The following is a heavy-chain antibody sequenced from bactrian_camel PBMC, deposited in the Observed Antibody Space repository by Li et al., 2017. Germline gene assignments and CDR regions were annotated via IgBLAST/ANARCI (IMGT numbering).Heavy chain of an antibody. V-gene: IGHV3S19*01. J-gene: IGHJ4*01. Sequence: DVQLVESGGALVQPGGSLTLSCAASGFIFEHYWMNWVRQAPGNGLEWVAKIGPDGDIRYYADAVRGRFNVSRDNAKSTMYLQMNSLQPEDTAVYYCVKGWNNQAAQRKGQGTQVTVS. CDR2: IGPDGDIR. D-gene: IGHD5*01. CDR1: GFIFEHYW.